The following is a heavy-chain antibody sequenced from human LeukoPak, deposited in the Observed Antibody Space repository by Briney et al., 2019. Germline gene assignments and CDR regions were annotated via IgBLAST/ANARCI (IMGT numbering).Heavy chain of an antibody. Sequence: GGSLRLSCAASGFTFSSYAMSWVRQAPGKGLEWVSAISGSGGSTYYADSVKGRFTISRDNSKNTLYLQMNSLRAEDTAVYYCAKAQGPPTMKGHHLGYYFDYWGQGTLVTVSS. V-gene: IGHV3-23*01. CDR1: GFTFSSYA. CDR2: ISGSGGST. CDR3: AKAQGPPTMKGHHLGYYFDY. D-gene: IGHD3-22*01. J-gene: IGHJ4*02.